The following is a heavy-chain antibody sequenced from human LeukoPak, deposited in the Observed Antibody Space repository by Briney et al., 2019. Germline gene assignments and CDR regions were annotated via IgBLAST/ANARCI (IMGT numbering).Heavy chain of an antibody. CDR1: GGSISSGSYY. Sequence: SETLSLTCTVSGGSISSGSYYWSWIRQPAGKGLEWIGRIYTSGSTNYNPSLKSRVTIPVDTSKNQFSLKLSSVTAADTAVYYCARSRAVTFDYWGQGTLVTVSS. CDR3: ARSRAVTFDY. CDR2: IYTSGST. J-gene: IGHJ4*02. D-gene: IGHD4-11*01. V-gene: IGHV4-61*02.